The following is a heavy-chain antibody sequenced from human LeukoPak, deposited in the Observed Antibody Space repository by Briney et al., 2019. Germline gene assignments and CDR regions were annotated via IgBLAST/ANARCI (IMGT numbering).Heavy chain of an antibody. CDR2: ISAYNGNT. Sequence: ASVKVSCKASGYTFTSYAINWVRQAPGQGLEWMGWISAYNGNTNYAQKLQGRVTMSTDTSTSTAYMELRNLRSDDTAVYYCARMGWNYVAYFDYWGQGTLVTVSS. CDR1: GYTFTSYA. CDR3: ARMGWNYVAYFDY. D-gene: IGHD1-7*01. V-gene: IGHV1-18*01. J-gene: IGHJ4*02.